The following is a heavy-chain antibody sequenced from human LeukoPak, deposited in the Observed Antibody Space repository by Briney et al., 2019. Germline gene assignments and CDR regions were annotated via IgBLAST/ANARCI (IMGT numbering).Heavy chain of an antibody. CDR2: ISSDGSNK. CDR1: GFTFRSYD. J-gene: IGHJ4*02. CDR3: AKDGSSSSFDY. D-gene: IGHD6-13*01. Sequence: AGGSLRLSCAASGFTFRSYDAHWVRQAPGKGLEWVAVISSDGSNKYYADSVRGRFTISRDNSKNTLSLQMNSLRAEDTAVYYCAKDGSSSSFDYWGQGTLVTVSS. V-gene: IGHV3-30*18.